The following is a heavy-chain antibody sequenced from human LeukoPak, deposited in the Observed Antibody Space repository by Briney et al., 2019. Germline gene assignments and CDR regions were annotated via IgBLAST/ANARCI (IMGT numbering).Heavy chain of an antibody. J-gene: IGHJ6*02. V-gene: IGHV1-18*01. CDR3: ARARGLPGATATSSRYYYYYGMDV. Sequence: ASVKVSCKASGYTFTSYGISWVRQAPGQGLEWMGWISAYNGNTNYAQKLQGRVTMTTDTSTSTAYMELRSLRSDDTAVYYCARARGLPGATATSSRYYYYYGMDVWGQGTTVTVSS. CDR2: ISAYNGNT. D-gene: IGHD4-17*01. CDR1: GYTFTSYG.